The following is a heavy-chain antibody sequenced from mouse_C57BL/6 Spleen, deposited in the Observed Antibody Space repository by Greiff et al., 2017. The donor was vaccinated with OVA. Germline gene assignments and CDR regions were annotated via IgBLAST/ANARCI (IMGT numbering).Heavy chain of an antibody. CDR3: TEGIYYDYADWFAY. Sequence: DVMLVESGGGLVQPGGSMKLSCVASGFTFSNYWMNWVRQSPEKGLEWVAQIRLKSDNYATHYAESVKGRFTISRDDSKSSVYLQMNNLRAEDTGIYYCTEGIYYDYADWFAYWGQGTLVTVSA. J-gene: IGHJ3*01. CDR1: GFTFSNYW. CDR2: IRLKSDNYAT. D-gene: IGHD2-4*01. V-gene: IGHV6-3*01.